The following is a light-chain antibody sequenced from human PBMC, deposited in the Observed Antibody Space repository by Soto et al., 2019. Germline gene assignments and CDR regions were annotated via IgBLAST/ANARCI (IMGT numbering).Light chain of an antibody. CDR1: SSNIGSNT. V-gene: IGLV1-44*01. CDR3: AAWDDSLNGLV. J-gene: IGLJ1*01. CDR2: NNN. Sequence: QSVLTQPPSESGTPGQRVTISCSGSSSNIGSNTVNWYQQIPGTAPKLLIYNNNQRPSGVPDRFSGSKSGTSASLAISGLQSEDEADYYCAAWDDSLNGLVFGTGTKLTVL.